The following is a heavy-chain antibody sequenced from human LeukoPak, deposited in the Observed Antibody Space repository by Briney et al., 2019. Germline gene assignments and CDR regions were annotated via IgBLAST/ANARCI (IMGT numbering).Heavy chain of an antibody. CDR2: IYTSGTT. D-gene: IGHD3-10*01. CDR1: GVSMSSYY. V-gene: IGHV4-4*07. J-gene: IGHJ4*02. Sequence: PSETLSLTCTVSGVSMSSYYWSWIRQPAGKGLEWIGRIYTSGTTSYNPSLKSRVTMSVDTSKNQFSLKLNSVTPTDTAVYYCARGSHYGSGRPFDYWGQGTLVTVSS. CDR3: ARGSHYGSGRPFDY.